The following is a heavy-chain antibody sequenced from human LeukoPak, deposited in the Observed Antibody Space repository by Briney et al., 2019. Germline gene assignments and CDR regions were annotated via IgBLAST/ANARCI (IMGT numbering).Heavy chain of an antibody. V-gene: IGHV3-30-3*01. CDR1: GFTFSSYA. CDR2: ISYDGSNK. J-gene: IGHJ4*02. CDR3: ASMERFLEWLSMAPSFDY. Sequence: GGSLRLSCAASGFTFSSYAMHWVRQAPGKGLEWVAVISYDGSNKYYADSVKGRFTISRDNSKNTLYLQMNSLRAEDTAVYYCASMERFLEWLSMAPSFDYWGQGTLVTVSS. D-gene: IGHD3-3*01.